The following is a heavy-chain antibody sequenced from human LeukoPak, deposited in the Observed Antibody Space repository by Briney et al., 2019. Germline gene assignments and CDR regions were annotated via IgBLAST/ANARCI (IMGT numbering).Heavy chain of an antibody. D-gene: IGHD2-15*01. J-gene: IGHJ5*02. CDR2: IYYSGST. CDR3: ARDVLSEIWFDP. V-gene: IGHV4-59*01. Sequence: PSETLSLTCTVSGGSISSYYWSWIRQPPGKGLEWIGYIYYSGSTNYNPSLKSRVTISVDTSKNQFSLKLSSVTAADTAVYYCARDVLSEIWFDPWGQGTLVTVSS. CDR1: GGSISSYY.